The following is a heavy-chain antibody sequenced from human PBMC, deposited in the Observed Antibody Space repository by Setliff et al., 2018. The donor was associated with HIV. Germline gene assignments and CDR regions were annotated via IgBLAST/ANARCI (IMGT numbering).Heavy chain of an antibody. D-gene: IGHD6-25*01. CDR1: GGSFSDYY. CDR2: IDHRGRP. Sequence: SETLSLTCGIYGGSFSDYYWSWIRQPPGKGLEWIGEIDHRGRPKYNPSLNSRVTISVDTSKNQFSLKLSSVTAADTAVYYCARYSPRGYTLTGPYWGQGTL. V-gene: IGHV4-34*01. CDR3: ARYSPRGYTLTGPY. J-gene: IGHJ4*02.